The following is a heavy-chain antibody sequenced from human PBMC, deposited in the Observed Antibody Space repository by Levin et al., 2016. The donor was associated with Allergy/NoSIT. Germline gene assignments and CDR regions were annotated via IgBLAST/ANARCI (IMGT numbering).Heavy chain of an antibody. Sequence: RQAPGKGLEWVSYISSSGSTIYYADSVKGRFTISRDNAKNSLYLQMNSLRAEDTAVYYCARAEVVVVFFPFDPWGQGTLVTVSS. D-gene: IGHD2-15*01. J-gene: IGHJ5*02. CDR3: ARAEVVVVFFPFDP. CDR2: ISSSGSTI. V-gene: IGHV3-11*01.